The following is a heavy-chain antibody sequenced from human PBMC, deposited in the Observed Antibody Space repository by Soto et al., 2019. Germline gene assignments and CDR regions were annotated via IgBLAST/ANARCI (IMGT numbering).Heavy chain of an antibody. CDR1: GFTFSGSA. V-gene: IGHV3-23*01. J-gene: IGHJ4*02. Sequence: GGSLRLSCAASGFTFSGSAMHWVRQAPGKGLEWVSVISGSGSSTYYVDSVKGRFTISRDNSKNTLYLQMNNLRAEDTAVYYCEKFSRSSYYDSSAYHWGQGTLVTVPS. D-gene: IGHD3-22*01. CDR3: EKFSRSSYYDSSAYH. CDR2: ISGSGSST.